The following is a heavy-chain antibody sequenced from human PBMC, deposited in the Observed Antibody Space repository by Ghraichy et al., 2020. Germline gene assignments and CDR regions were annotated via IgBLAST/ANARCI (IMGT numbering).Heavy chain of an antibody. CDR3: ARLAPGVVVITNDAFDI. D-gene: IGHD3-22*01. CDR1: GGSISSYY. V-gene: IGHV4-4*07. Sequence: SETLSLTCTVSGGSISSYYWSWIRQPAGKGLEWIGRIYTSGSTNYNPSLKSRVTMSVDTSKNQFSLKLSSVTAADTAVYYCARLAPGVVVITNDAFDIWGQGTMVTVSS. J-gene: IGHJ3*02. CDR2: IYTSGST.